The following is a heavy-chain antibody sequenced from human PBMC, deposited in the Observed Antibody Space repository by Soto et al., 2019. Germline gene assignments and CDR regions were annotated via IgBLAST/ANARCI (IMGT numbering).Heavy chain of an antibody. J-gene: IGHJ5*02. CDR3: ARQNHLAYCSGGSCSTCFDP. V-gene: IGHV5-10-1*01. D-gene: IGHD2-15*01. CDR1: GYSFTSYW. Sequence: GESLKISCKGSGYSFTSYWISWVRQMPGKGLEWMGRIDPSDSYTNYSPSFQGHVTISADKSISTAYLQWSSLKASDTAMYYCARQNHLAYCSGGSCSTCFDPWGQGTLVTVSP. CDR2: IDPSDSYT.